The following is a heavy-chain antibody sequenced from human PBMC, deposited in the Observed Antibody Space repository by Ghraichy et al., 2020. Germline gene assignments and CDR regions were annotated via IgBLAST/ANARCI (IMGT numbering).Heavy chain of an antibody. CDR2: IYYSGTT. Sequence: SETLSLTCTVSGGSISGYYWSWIRQPPGKGLEWIGDIYYSGTTYYNPSLRSRVGISVDTSKNQLSLRLSSVTAADTAVYYCARARGYGDYRIHGVLHAYWGQGTLVTVSS. CDR1: GGSISGYY. V-gene: IGHV4-59*01. CDR3: ARARGYGDYRIHGVLHAY. J-gene: IGHJ4*02. D-gene: IGHD4-17*01.